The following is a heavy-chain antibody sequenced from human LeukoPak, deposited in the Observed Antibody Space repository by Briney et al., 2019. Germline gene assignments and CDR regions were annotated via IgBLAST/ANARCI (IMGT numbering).Heavy chain of an antibody. V-gene: IGHV4-59*12. D-gene: IGHD3-22*01. CDR2: IYYSGST. Sequence: SETLSLTCTVSGGSISTYYWSWIRQPPGKGLECIGYIYYSGSTNYNPSLKSRVTISVDTSKNQFSLKLSSVTAADTAVYYCARRRGYYYDSSGYARRGAFDIWGQGTMVTVSS. CDR1: GGSISTYY. J-gene: IGHJ3*02. CDR3: ARRRGYYYDSSGYARRGAFDI.